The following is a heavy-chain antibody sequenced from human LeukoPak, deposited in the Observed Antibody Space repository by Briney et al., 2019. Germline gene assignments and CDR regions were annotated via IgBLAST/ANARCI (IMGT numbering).Heavy chain of an antibody. Sequence: ASVKVSCKASGYTFTGYYMHWVRQAPGQGLEWMGWINPNSGGTNYAQKFQGRVTMTRDTSIITAYMELSRLRSDDTAVYYCARGLRRAAAGTNNWFDPWGQGTLVTVSS. CDR1: GYTFTGYY. J-gene: IGHJ5*02. CDR3: ARGLRRAAAGTNNWFDP. D-gene: IGHD6-13*01. V-gene: IGHV1-2*02. CDR2: INPNSGGT.